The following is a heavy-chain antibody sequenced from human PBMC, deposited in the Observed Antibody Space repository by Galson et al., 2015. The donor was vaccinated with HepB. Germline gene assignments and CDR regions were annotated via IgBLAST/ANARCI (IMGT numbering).Heavy chain of an antibody. J-gene: IGHJ4*02. D-gene: IGHD3-10*01. CDR3: ARQMVRGVIIVPFDY. Sequence: QSGAEVTKPGESLKISCKGSGYSFTSYWIGWVRQMPGKGLEWMGIIYPGDSDTRYSPSFQGQVTISADKSISTAYLQWSSLKASDTAMYYCARQMVRGVIIVPFDYWGQGTLVTVSS. CDR1: GYSFTSYW. V-gene: IGHV5-51*01. CDR2: IYPGDSDT.